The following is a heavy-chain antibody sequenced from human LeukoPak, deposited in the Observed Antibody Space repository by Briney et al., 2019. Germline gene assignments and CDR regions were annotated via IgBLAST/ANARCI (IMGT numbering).Heavy chain of an antibody. CDR2: IYWDDDK. CDR1: GFSLTTSGVG. CDR3: AHRLPFRRSWVAATFDF. Sequence: SGPTLVNPTQTLTLTCTFSGFSLTTSGVGVGWIRQPPGKTLEWLAVIYWDDDKRYSPSLKSRLTISKDTSKNQVVLTMTNVDPVDTATYFCAHRLPFRRSWVAATFDFWGQGTLVTVSS. D-gene: IGHD6-25*01. V-gene: IGHV2-5*02. J-gene: IGHJ4*02.